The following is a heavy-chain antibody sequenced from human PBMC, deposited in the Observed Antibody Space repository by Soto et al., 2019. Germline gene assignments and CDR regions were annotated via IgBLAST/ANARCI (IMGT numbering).Heavy chain of an antibody. CDR3: ARDSGLLLPLDY. CDR2: IWYDGSNK. V-gene: IGHV3-33*01. CDR1: GFTFSSYG. Sequence: QVQLVESGGGVVQPGRSLRLSCAASGFTFSSYGMHWVRQAPGKGLEWVAVIWYDGSNKYYADSVKGRFTISRDNSKNTLYLQMNSLRAEDTAVYYCARDSGLLLPLDYWGQGTLVTVSS. J-gene: IGHJ4*02. D-gene: IGHD3-22*01.